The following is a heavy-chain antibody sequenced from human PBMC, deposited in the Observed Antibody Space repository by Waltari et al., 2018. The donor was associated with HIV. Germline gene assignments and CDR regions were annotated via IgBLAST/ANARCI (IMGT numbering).Heavy chain of an antibody. D-gene: IGHD2-2*01. J-gene: IGHJ6*02. Sequence: QVQLVQSGAEVKKPGASVKVSCKASGYTFTGYYMHWVRQAPGQGLEWMGWINPNSGGTNYAQKFQGWVTMTRDTSISTAYMELSRLRSDDTAVYYCARGVVVVPAAMDYYYGMDVWGQGTTVTVSS. CDR1: GYTFTGYY. CDR2: INPNSGGT. V-gene: IGHV1-2*04. CDR3: ARGVVVVPAAMDYYYGMDV.